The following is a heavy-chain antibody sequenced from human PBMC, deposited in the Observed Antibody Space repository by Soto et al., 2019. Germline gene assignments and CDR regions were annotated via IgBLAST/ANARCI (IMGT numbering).Heavy chain of an antibody. J-gene: IGHJ6*02. CDR3: ARWGYSSSGGDYYYGMDV. CDR2: IIPIFGTA. V-gene: IGHV1-69*01. CDR1: GGTFSSYA. Sequence: QVQLVQSGAEVKKPGSSVKVSCKASGGTFSSYAISWVRQAPGQGLEWMGGIIPIFGTANYAQKFQGRVTITADEDRSTAYRERSSLRSEDTAVYYCARWGYSSSGGDYYYGMDVWGQGTTVTVSS. D-gene: IGHD6-6*01.